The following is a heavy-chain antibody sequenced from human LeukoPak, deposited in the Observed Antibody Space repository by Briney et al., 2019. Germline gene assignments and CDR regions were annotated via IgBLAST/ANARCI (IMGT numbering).Heavy chain of an antibody. CDR2: ISAYNGNK. Sequence: ASVKVSCKASGYTFTSYGISWVRQAPGQGVEWMGWISAYNGNKNYAQKLQGRVTMTTDTSTSTAYMELRSLRSDDTAVYYCARVPTYCSGGSCYPDNYYFDYWGQGTLVTVSS. D-gene: IGHD2-15*01. J-gene: IGHJ4*02. V-gene: IGHV1-18*04. CDR3: ARVPTYCSGGSCYPDNYYFDY. CDR1: GYTFTSYG.